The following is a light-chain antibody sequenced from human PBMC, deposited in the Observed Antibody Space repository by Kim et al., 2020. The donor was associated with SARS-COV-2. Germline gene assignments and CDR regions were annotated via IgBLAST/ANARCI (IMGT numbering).Light chain of an antibody. CDR1: QGVSNY. J-gene: IGKJ4*01. CDR2: DAS. CDR3: QQRSHWPPT. V-gene: IGKV3-11*01. Sequence: VSPGDRATLACRASQGVSNYLAWYQQRPGQAPRLLIYDASSRATGISARFSGGGSGIDFTLTISSLEPEDFAVYYCQQRSHWPPTFGGGTKVDIK.